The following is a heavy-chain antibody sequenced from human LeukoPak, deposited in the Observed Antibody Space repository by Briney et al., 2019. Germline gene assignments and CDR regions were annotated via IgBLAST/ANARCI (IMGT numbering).Heavy chain of an antibody. Sequence: GGSLRLSCAASGFTFDDYAMHWVRQAPGKGLEWVSGISWNSGSIGYADSVKGRFTISRDNAKNSLYLQMNSLRAEDTALYYCAKDYKVVGYYYYYMDVWGKGTTVTVSS. J-gene: IGHJ6*03. CDR2: ISWNSGSI. D-gene: IGHD1-14*01. V-gene: IGHV3-9*01. CDR3: AKDYKVVGYYYYYMDV. CDR1: GFTFDDYA.